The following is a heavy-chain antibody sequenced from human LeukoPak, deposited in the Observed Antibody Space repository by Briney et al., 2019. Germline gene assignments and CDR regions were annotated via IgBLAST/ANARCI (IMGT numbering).Heavy chain of an antibody. V-gene: IGHV1-69*06. D-gene: IGHD5-18*01. Sequence: VASVKVSCKASGDSFSSYAITWVRQAPGQGLEWLGRIIPIFGTANYPQKFQGRVTITADILSSTAYIEMTNLTSDDTAVYFCAKQGAARQDYYMDVWGNGTMVSVS. J-gene: IGHJ6*03. CDR1: GDSFSSYA. CDR2: IIPIFGTA. CDR3: AKQGAARQDYYMDV.